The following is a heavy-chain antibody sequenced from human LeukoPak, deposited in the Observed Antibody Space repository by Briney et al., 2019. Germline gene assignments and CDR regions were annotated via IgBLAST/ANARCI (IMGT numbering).Heavy chain of an antibody. CDR3: IRFSQGAFDI. CDR1: GDSVSTNTVA. CDR2: TYYRSRWYN. V-gene: IGHV6-1*01. J-gene: IGHJ3*02. Sequence: SGPGLVKPSQTLSLTCAISGDSVSTNTVAWNWIRQSPSRGLEWLGRTYYRSRWYNDYAVFLRSRVTINPDTSKNQFSLQLNSVTPEDTAVYYCIRFSQGAFDIWGQGTMVTVSS.